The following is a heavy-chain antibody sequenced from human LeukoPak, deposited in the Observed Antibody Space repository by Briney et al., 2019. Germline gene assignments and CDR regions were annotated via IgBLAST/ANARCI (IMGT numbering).Heavy chain of an antibody. V-gene: IGHV4-31*03. CDR2: IYYSGST. Sequence: SETLSLTCTVSGGSISSGVYYWSWIRQHPGKGLEWIGYIYYSGSTYYNPSLKSRVTISVDTSKNQFSLKLSSVTAADTAVYYCARAAGNLSPDYWGQGTLVTVSS. J-gene: IGHJ4*02. CDR1: GGSISSGVYY. CDR3: ARAAGNLSPDY.